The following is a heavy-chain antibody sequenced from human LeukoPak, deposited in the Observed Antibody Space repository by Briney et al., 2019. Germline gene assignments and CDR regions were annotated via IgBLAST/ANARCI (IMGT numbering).Heavy chain of an antibody. V-gene: IGHV3-21*01. J-gene: IGHJ4*02. D-gene: IGHD2-2*01. CDR2: ISDNSNYI. CDR1: GFTFNTYS. Sequence: GGSLRLSCAASGFTFNTYSMNWVRQAPGKGLEWVSSISDNSNYIYYSDSVEGRFTISRDNAKNSLYLQMNSLRVEDTAVYYCARDLSSTSSWATVPDYWGQGTLVTVSS. CDR3: ARDLSSTSSWATVPDY.